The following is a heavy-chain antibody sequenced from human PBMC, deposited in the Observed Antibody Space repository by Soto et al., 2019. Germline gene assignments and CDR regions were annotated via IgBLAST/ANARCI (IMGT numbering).Heavy chain of an antibody. Sequence: QVQLVQSGGEVKKPGASVKVSCKTSGYSFTTYGISWVRQATGQGLEWMGWISAYNGNTNYAQKLQARVTMTTDTSTSTTYMSTTSLRSNDPTVYYCAVEYPAPDDVNGMDVWGQGSTVTVSS. CDR3: AVEYPAPDDVNGMDV. V-gene: IGHV1-18*01. D-gene: IGHD1-1*01. CDR2: ISAYNGNT. CDR1: GYSFTTYG. J-gene: IGHJ6*02.